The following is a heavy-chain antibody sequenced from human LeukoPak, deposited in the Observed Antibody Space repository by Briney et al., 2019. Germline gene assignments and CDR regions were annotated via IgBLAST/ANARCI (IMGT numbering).Heavy chain of an antibody. CDR1: GYTLTELS. J-gene: IGHJ6*02. Sequence: ASVKVSCKVSGYTLTELSMHWVRQAPGKGLEWMGGFDPEDGGTIYAQKFQGRVTMTEDTSTDTAYMELSSLRSEDTAVYYCATVLRQWLVEYYGMDVWGQGTTVTVSS. V-gene: IGHV1-24*01. CDR2: FDPEDGGT. D-gene: IGHD6-19*01. CDR3: ATVLRQWLVEYYGMDV.